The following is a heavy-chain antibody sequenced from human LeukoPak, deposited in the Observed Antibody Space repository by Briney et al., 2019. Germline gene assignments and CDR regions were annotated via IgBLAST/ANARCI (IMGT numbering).Heavy chain of an antibody. CDR3: ANRVVPAAGGGFDY. Sequence: GGSLRLSCAASGFDLHTYEMSWVRQAPGKGLEWVSVISIVGSGSHIHYADSVKGRFTISSDNSKNTLYLQMNSLRAEDTAVYYCANRVVPAAGGGFDYWGQGTLVTVSS. J-gene: IGHJ4*02. D-gene: IGHD2-2*01. V-gene: IGHV3-23*01. CDR2: ISIVGSGSHI. CDR1: GFDLHTYE.